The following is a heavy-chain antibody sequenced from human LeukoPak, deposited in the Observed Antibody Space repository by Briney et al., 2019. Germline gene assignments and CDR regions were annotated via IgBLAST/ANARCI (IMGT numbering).Heavy chain of an antibody. CDR3: AKDGILWLGEPETYYGMDV. Sequence: GESLRLSCAASGFTFSSYGMHWVRQAPGKGLEWVADISYDGSNKYYADSVKGRFTISRDNSKNTLYLQMDSLRAEDTAVYYCAKDGILWLGEPETYYGMDVWGQGTTVTVSS. D-gene: IGHD3-10*01. J-gene: IGHJ6*02. CDR1: GFTFSSYG. V-gene: IGHV3-30*18. CDR2: ISYDGSNK.